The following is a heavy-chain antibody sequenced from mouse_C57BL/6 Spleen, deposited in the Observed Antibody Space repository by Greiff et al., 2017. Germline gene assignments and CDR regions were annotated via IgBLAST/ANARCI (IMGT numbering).Heavy chain of an antibody. CDR3: ARVGYSNYGYFDV. CDR1: GFTFSSYA. D-gene: IGHD2-5*01. CDR2: ISDGGSYT. V-gene: IGHV5-4*01. J-gene: IGHJ1*03. Sequence: EVQLVESGGGLVKPGGSLKLSCAASGFTFSSYAMSWVRQTPEKRLAWVATISDGGSYTYYPDNVKGRFTISRANAKNNLYLQMSHLKAEDTAMYDCARVGYSNYGYFDVWGTGTTVTVSS.